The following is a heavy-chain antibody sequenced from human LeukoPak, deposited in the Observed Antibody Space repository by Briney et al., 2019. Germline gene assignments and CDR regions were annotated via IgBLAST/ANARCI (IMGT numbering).Heavy chain of an antibody. V-gene: IGHV4-31*03. CDR1: GGSISSGGYY. Sequence: PSETLSLTCTVSGGSISSGGYYWSWIRQHPGKGLEWIGYIYYSGGTYYNPSLKSRVTISVDTSKNQFSLKLSSVTAADTAVYYCVRDLGCSGGSCYFDAFDIWGQGTMVTVSS. D-gene: IGHD2-15*01. CDR3: VRDLGCSGGSCYFDAFDI. J-gene: IGHJ3*02. CDR2: IYYSGGT.